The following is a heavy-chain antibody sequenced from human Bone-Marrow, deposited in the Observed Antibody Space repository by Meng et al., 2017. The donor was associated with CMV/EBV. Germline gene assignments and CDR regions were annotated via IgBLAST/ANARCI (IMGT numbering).Heavy chain of an antibody. CDR2: MTSTSSDL. D-gene: IGHD2-2*01. V-gene: IGHV3-21*01. J-gene: IGHJ6*02. CDR3: VRHCRSTSCYASSHHYYAMDV. Sequence: GESLKISCAASGFTRSTFNMDWVRQAPGKGLEWVSSMTSTSSDLYYADSVKGRFTISRDIAENSLYLQMNSLRAEDTAVYYCVRHCRSTSCYASSHHYYAMDVWGQGTTVTVSS. CDR1: GFTRSTFN.